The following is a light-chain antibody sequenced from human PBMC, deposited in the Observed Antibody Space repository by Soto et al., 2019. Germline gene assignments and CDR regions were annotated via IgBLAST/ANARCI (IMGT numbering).Light chain of an antibody. CDR3: CSYAGNKTVV. V-gene: IGLV2-11*01. CDR2: DVS. CDR1: NTDVGGYKY. Sequence: QSALTQPASVSGSPGQSITISCTGTNTDVGGYKYVSWYQQHPGKAPKLMIYDVSRRPSGVPDRFSGSKSGNTASLTISGLQAEDEAVYYCCSYAGNKTVVFGGGTKLTVL. J-gene: IGLJ3*02.